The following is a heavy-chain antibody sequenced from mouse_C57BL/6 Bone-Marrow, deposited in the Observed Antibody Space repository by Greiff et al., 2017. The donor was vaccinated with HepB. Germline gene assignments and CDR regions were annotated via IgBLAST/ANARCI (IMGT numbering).Heavy chain of an antibody. J-gene: IGHJ2*01. D-gene: IGHD2-1*01. CDR2: SYPGDGDT. V-gene: IGHV1-82*01. CDR1: GYAFSSSW. CDR3: AVYGNYDY. Sequence: VQLQQSGPELVKPGASVKISCKASGYAFSSSWMNWVKQRPGKGLEWIGRSYPGDGDTNYNGKFKGKATLTADKSSSTAYMQLSSLTSEDSAVYFCAVYGNYDYWGQGTTLTVSS.